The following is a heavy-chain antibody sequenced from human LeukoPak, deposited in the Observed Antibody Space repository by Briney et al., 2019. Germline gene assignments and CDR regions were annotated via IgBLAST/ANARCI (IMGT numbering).Heavy chain of an antibody. D-gene: IGHD2-8*01. J-gene: IGHJ4*02. CDR2: IYYSGST. CDR3: ARGLKPYCTNGVCYTGDF. Sequence: SSETLSLTCTVSGGSISSSSYYWGWIRQPPGKGLEWIGSIYYSGSTNYNPSLKSRVTISVDTSKNQFSLKLSSVTAADTAVYYCARGLKPYCTNGVCYTGDFWGQGTLVTVSP. V-gene: IGHV4-39*07. CDR1: GGSISSSSYY.